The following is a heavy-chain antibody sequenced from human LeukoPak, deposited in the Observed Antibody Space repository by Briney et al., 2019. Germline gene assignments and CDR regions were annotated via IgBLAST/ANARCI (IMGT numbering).Heavy chain of an antibody. V-gene: IGHV4-59*01. J-gene: IGHJ4*02. CDR1: GVSISSYY. CDR3: ARVALSGSYFLLFDY. CDR2: IYYSGST. D-gene: IGHD1-26*01. Sequence: SETLSLTCTVSGVSISSYYWSWIRQPPGKGLEGIGYIYYSGSTNYNPSLKSRVTISVDTSKNQFSLKLSSVTAADTAVYYCARVALSGSYFLLFDYWGQGTLVTVSS.